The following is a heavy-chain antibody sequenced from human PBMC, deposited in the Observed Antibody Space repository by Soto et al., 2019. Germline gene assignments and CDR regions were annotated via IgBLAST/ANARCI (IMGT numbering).Heavy chain of an antibody. CDR1: GFTVCSNY. CDR2: IYSGGST. V-gene: IGHV3-53*04. J-gene: IGHJ2*01. D-gene: IGHD4-17*01. CDR3: ARKRSGDYVGWYFDL. Sequence: EVQLVESGGGLVQPGGSLRLSCAASGFTVCSNYMSWVRQAPGKGLEWVSVIYSGGSTYYADSVKGRFTISRHNSKNTLYLQMNSLRAEDTAVYYWARKRSGDYVGWYFDLWGRGTLVTVSS.